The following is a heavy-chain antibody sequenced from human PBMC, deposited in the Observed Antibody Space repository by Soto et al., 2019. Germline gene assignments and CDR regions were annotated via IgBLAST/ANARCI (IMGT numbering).Heavy chain of an antibody. D-gene: IGHD3-10*01. V-gene: IGHV4-39*02. Sequence: SSETLSLTCTVSGGSINGGGYYWVWIRHPPGKGLEWLATIYYSGATYYNPSLKSRLTISLDTSRNHFSLYLNSVTAADTALYYCARLAYSYYSTWGQGTLVTVSS. CDR3: ARLAYSYYST. J-gene: IGHJ4*02. CDR1: GGSINGGGYY. CDR2: IYYSGAT.